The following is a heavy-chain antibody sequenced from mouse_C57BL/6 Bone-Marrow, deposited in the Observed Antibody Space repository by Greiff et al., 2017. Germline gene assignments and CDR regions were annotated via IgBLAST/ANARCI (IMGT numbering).Heavy chain of an antibody. Sequence: QVQLQQPGAELVKPGASVKLSCKASGYTFTSYWMHWVKQRPGQGLEWIGMINPNSGSTNYNEKFKSKATLTVDKSSSTAYMQLSSLTSEDSAVYYCARKDIYYDYDGAWFADWGQGTLVTVSA. CDR2: INPNSGST. D-gene: IGHD2-4*01. CDR3: ARKDIYYDYDGAWFAD. V-gene: IGHV1-64*01. J-gene: IGHJ3*01. CDR1: GYTFTSYW.